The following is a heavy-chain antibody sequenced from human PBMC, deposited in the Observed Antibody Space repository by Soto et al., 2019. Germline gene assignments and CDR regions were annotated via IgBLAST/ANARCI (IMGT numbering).Heavy chain of an antibody. CDR3: ARQYCSGGSCYSIPRWFDP. V-gene: IGHV3-21*01. Sequence: LRLSCAASGFTFSSYSMNWVRQAPGKGLEWVSSISSSSSYIYYADSVKGRFTISRDNAKNSLYLQMNSLRAEDTAVYYCARQYCSGGSCYSIPRWFDPWGQGTLVTVSS. CDR1: GFTFSSYS. CDR2: ISSSSSYI. D-gene: IGHD2-15*01. J-gene: IGHJ5*02.